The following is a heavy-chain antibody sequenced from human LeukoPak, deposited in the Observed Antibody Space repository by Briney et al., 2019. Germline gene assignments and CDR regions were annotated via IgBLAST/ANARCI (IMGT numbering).Heavy chain of an antibody. D-gene: IGHD6-25*01. J-gene: IGHJ3*02. CDR1: GGSISSSNW. V-gene: IGHV4-4*02. CDR3: ARDLIKDSIAAMNAFDI. Sequence: SGTLSLTCAVSGGSISSSNWWSWVRQPPGKGLEWIGEIYHSGSTNYNPSLKSRVTISVDKSKNQFSLKLSSVTAADTAVYYCARDLIKDSIAAMNAFDIWGQGTMVTVSS. CDR2: IYHSGST.